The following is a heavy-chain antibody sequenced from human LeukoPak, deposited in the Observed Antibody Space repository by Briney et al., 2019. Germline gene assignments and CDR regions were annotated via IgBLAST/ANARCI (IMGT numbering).Heavy chain of an antibody. D-gene: IGHD4-17*01. CDR2: ISSSSSYI. CDR1: GFTFSSYS. V-gene: IGHV3-21*01. CDR3: ARDLVYGDYTGDY. J-gene: IGHJ4*02. Sequence: GGSLRLSCAASGFTFSSYSINWVRQAPGKGLEWVSSISSSSSYICYADSVKGRFTISSDNAKNSLYLQMNSLRAEDTAVYYCARDLVYGDYTGDYWGQGTLVTVSS.